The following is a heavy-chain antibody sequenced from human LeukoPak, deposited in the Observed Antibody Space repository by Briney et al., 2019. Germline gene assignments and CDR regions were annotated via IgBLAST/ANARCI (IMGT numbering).Heavy chain of an antibody. V-gene: IGHV4-34*01. CDR1: GESFSGYY. CDR3: ARGYRVVGATRPLYYFDY. D-gene: IGHD1-26*01. Sequence: SETLSLTCAVYGESFSGYYWTWIRQPPGEGLEWIGEINHSGSTNYNPSLKSRVTISLDTSKNQFSLRLSSVTAADTAMYYCARGYRVVGATRPLYYFDYWGQGTLVTVSS. J-gene: IGHJ4*02. CDR2: INHSGST.